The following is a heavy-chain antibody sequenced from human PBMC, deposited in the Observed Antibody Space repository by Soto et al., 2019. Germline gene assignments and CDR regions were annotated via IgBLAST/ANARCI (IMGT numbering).Heavy chain of an antibody. D-gene: IGHD6-19*01. J-gene: IGHJ6*02. CDR1: GSAITRYY. CDR3: ARDTSGWSLNGLDV. Sequence: QVDLVQSGAEVKKPGASVTISCKASGSAITRYYIHWVRQAPGRGLEWMGIINPGGGSASYAQKCQDRVTIVKATATGKVYMGLRSLRTEDTAVYYCARDTSGWSLNGLDVWGQGTTVNVSS. V-gene: IGHV1-46*01. CDR2: INPGGGSA.